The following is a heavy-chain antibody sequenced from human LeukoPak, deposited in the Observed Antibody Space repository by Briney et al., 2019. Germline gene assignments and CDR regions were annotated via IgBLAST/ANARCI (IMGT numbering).Heavy chain of an antibody. CDR2: ISAYNGHT. D-gene: IGHD2/OR15-2a*01. Sequence: GASVKVSCKASGYSFTSYGINWVRQAPGQGLEWMGWISAYNGHTNYAQKFQGRVTMTRDTSISTAYMELSRLRSDDTAVYYCAGELLSSWFDPWGQGTLVTVSS. J-gene: IGHJ5*02. V-gene: IGHV1-18*01. CDR1: GYSFTSYG. CDR3: AGELLSSWFDP.